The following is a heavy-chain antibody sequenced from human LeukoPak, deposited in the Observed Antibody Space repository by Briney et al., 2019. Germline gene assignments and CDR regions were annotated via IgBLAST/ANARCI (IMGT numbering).Heavy chain of an antibody. D-gene: IGHD6-19*01. CDR2: ISSSGSII. CDR3: AREGSVAGTAIFDY. CDR1: GFTFGDYY. V-gene: IGHV3-11*04. J-gene: IGHJ4*02. Sequence: PGGSLRLSCAASGFTFGDYYMTWIRQAPGKGLEWVSYISSSGSIIKYADSVKGRFTISRDNAKNSLYLQMNSLRAEDTAVYYCAREGSVAGTAIFDYWGQGTLVTVSS.